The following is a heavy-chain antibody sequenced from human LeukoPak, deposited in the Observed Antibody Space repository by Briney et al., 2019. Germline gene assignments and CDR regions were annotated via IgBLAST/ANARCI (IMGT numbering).Heavy chain of an antibody. CDR2: IYHSGST. J-gene: IGHJ6*03. CDR1: GGSISSSSYY. CDR3: ARVGVGGPYYYMDV. Sequence: PSETLSLTCTVSGGSISSSSYYWGWIRPAPGKGLEWIGSIYHSGSTHYNPSLKSRFTISVDTSKSQFSLNLSSVTAADTAVYYCARVGVGGPYYYMDVWGKGTTVTVSS. V-gene: IGHV4-39*01. D-gene: IGHD1-26*01.